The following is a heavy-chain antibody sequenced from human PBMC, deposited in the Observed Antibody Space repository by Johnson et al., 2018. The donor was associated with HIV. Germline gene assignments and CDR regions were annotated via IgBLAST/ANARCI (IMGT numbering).Heavy chain of an antibody. CDR2: ISATGITL. CDR1: EFTYSDFY. CDR3: ARGGAHDAFDI. V-gene: IGHV3-11*04. J-gene: IGHJ3*02. D-gene: IGHD3-16*01. Sequence: QVQLVESGGGLVKPGGSLRLSCAASEFTYSDFYINWIRQPPGKGLGWVSSISATGITLYYADSVKGRFTISTDNAKNSLYLQMNSLRGGDTAVYYCARGGAHDAFDIWGQGTMVTVSS.